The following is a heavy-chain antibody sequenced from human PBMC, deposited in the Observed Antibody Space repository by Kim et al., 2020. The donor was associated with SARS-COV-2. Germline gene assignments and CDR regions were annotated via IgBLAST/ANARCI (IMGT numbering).Heavy chain of an antibody. CDR2: TFYRSKWST. Sequence: SQTLSLTCAISGDCVSSNSATWNWIRQSPSRSLEWLGRTFYRSKWSTDYALSVRSRITINSDASKNQFSLQLNSVTPEDTAVYYCARRSSLSGSFDSWGQGTLVTVSS. D-gene: IGHD1-1*01. V-gene: IGHV6-1*01. CDR3: ARRSSLSGSFDS. CDR1: GDCVSSNSAT. J-gene: IGHJ4*02.